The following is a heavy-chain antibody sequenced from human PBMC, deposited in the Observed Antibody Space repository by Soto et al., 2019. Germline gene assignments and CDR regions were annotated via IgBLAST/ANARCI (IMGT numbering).Heavy chain of an antibody. D-gene: IGHD3-22*01. CDR3: ASVPNYYDSSGYLDY. CDR2: IYYSGST. Sequence: SETLSLTCTVSGGSISSGGYYWSWILQHPGKGLEWIGYIYYSGSTYYNPSLKSRVTISVDTSKNQFSLKLSSVTAADTAVYYCASVPNYYDSSGYLDYWGQGSLVTVSS. CDR1: GGSISSGGYY. V-gene: IGHV4-31*03. J-gene: IGHJ4*02.